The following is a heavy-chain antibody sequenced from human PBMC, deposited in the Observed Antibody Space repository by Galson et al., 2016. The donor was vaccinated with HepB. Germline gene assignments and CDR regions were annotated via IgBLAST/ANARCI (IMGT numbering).Heavy chain of an antibody. Sequence: SLRLSCAASGFTFDIYGMSWVRQAPGKGLEWVSAISGSGGNTYYAGSVKGRFAISRDNSKNTLYLQMESLRPEDTAVYYCARDPNVLRDFDWSRMKYYYYYTMDVWGQGTMVTVAS. CDR3: ARDPNVLRDFDWSRMKYYYYYTMDV. D-gene: IGHD3-9*01. V-gene: IGHV3-23*01. J-gene: IGHJ6*02. CDR1: GFTFDIYG. CDR2: ISGSGGNT.